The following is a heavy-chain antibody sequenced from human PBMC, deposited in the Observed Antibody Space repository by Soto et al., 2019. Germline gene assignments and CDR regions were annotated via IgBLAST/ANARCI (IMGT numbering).Heavy chain of an antibody. J-gene: IGHJ5*02. CDR3: VKNSGWFNT. CDR2: IDGSGGIT. V-gene: IGHV3-23*01. Sequence: QLLQSGGGLVQPGGSLTLSCAASGFTIGTTDMSWVRQAPGEGLEWVSTIDGSGGITYYADSVKGRFTISRDNSRNTVYLQMNSLRGDDTALYYCVKNSGWFNTWGQGALFTVSS. D-gene: IGHD3-10*01. CDR1: GFTIGTTD.